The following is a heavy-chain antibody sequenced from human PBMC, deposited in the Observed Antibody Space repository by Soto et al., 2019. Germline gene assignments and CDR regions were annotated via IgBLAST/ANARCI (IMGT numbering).Heavy chain of an antibody. CDR2: IYHSGST. CDR1: GGSISSSNW. J-gene: IGHJ3*02. Sequence: SETLSLTCAVSGGSISSSNWWSWVRQPPGKGLEWIGEIYHSGSTNYNPSLKSRVTISVDKSKNQFSLKLSSVTAADTAVYYCARFTIFGVVIPDAFDIWGQGTMVTVSS. D-gene: IGHD3-3*01. V-gene: IGHV4-4*02. CDR3: ARFTIFGVVIPDAFDI.